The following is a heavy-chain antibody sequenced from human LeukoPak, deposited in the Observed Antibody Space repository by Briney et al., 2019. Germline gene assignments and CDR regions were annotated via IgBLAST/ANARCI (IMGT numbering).Heavy chain of an antibody. V-gene: IGHV3-21*06. Sequence: GGSLRLSCVASGFTFSRYFMNWVRQAPGKGLEWVSSINSSGANIYYADSVKGRFVISRDNAKNSVYLQMNRLRGEDTAVYYCARGAGPDHYWGQGTLVTVSS. J-gene: IGHJ4*02. CDR1: GFTFSRYF. CDR3: ARGAGPDHY. D-gene: IGHD1-14*01. CDR2: INSSGANI.